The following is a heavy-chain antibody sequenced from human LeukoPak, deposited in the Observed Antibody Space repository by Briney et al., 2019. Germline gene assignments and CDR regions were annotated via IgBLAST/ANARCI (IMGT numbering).Heavy chain of an antibody. J-gene: IGHJ6*03. CDR1: GYTFTSYD. CDR3: ARGTNLSAAMDV. D-gene: IGHD3-16*01. CDR2: MNPNSGNT. V-gene: IGHV1-8*01. Sequence: ASVKVSCKASGYTFTSYDINWVRQATGQGLEWMGWMNPNSGNTGYAQKFQGRVTMTRNTSISTAYMELSSLRSEDTAVYYCARGTNLSAAMDVWGKGTTVTVSS.